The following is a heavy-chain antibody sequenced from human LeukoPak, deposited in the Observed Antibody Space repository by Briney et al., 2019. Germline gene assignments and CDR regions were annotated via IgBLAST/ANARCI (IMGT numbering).Heavy chain of an antibody. Sequence: SVKVSCKASGGTFSSYAISWVRQAPGQGLEWMGRIIPILGIANYAQKFQGRVTITADKSTSTAYMELSSLRSEDTAVYYCARDAWVRYYDSSGYTYLDYWGQGTLVTVSS. CDR3: ARDAWVRYYDSSGYTYLDY. J-gene: IGHJ4*02. V-gene: IGHV1-69*04. D-gene: IGHD3-22*01. CDR1: GGTFSSYA. CDR2: IIPILGIA.